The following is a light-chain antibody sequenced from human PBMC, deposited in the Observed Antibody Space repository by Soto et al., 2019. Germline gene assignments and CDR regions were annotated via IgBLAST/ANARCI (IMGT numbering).Light chain of an antibody. CDR2: DVS. Sequence: QSALTQPASVSGYPGQSITISCTGTSSDVGGSNFVSWYQQHPGKVPKLMIYDVSNRPSGVANRFSGSKSGNTASLTISGLQAEDEADYYCSSHTSSSSLVFGGGTKLTVL. J-gene: IGLJ2*01. V-gene: IGLV2-14*01. CDR1: SSDVGGSNF. CDR3: SSHTSSSSLV.